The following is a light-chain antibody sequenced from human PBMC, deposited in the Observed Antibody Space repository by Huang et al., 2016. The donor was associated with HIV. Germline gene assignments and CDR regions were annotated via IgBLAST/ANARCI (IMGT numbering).Light chain of an antibody. V-gene: IGKV4-1*01. Sequence: IVMTQSPDSLDGSLGERATINCKSSQSILYSSNNKTYLAWYQQKPGPPPKLLIYWASTRESGVPDRFSGSGSGTDVTLTISSLQAEDVAVYYCQQYYSTPLAFGGGTKVEIK. J-gene: IGKJ4*01. CDR3: QQYYSTPLA. CDR1: QSILYSSNNKTY. CDR2: WAS.